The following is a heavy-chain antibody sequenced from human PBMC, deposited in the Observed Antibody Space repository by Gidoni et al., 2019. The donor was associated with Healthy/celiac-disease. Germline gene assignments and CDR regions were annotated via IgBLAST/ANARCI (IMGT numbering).Heavy chain of an antibody. V-gene: IGHV3-30*18. J-gene: IGHJ3*02. CDR2: ISYDGSNK. CDR3: AKNYPALVAATRADAFDI. CDR1: GFTFRTYG. Sequence: QVQLVESGGGVVQPGRSLRLSCAASGFTFRTYGMPWVTPAPGKGLEWVAVISYDGSNKYYADSVKGRFTISRDNSKNTLYLQMNSLRAEDTAVYYCAKNYPALVAATRADAFDIWGQGTMVTVSS. D-gene: IGHD2-15*01.